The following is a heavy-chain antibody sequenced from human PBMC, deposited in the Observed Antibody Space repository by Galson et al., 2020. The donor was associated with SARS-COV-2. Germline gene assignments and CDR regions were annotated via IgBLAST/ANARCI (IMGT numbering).Heavy chain of an antibody. J-gene: IGHJ4*02. CDR1: GYTFTSYG. V-gene: IGHV1-18*04. CDR3: ARDERDYDSSGYYPFDY. Sequence: ASVKVSCKASGYTFTSYGISWVRQAPGQGLEWMGWISAYNGNTNYAQKLQGRVTMTTDTSTSTAYMELRSLRSDDTAVYYCARDERDYDSSGYYPFDYWGQGTLVTVSS. CDR2: ISAYNGNT. D-gene: IGHD3-22*01.